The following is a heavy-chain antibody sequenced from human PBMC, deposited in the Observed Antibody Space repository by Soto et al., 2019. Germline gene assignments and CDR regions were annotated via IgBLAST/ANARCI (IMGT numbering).Heavy chain of an antibody. V-gene: IGHV1-24*01. D-gene: IGHD3-10*01. CDR1: GYTLTELS. Sequence: ASVKVSCKVSGYTLTELSMHWVRQAPGKGLEWMGGFDPEDGETIYAQKFQGRVTMTEDTSTDTAYMELSSLRSEDTAVYYCATVRSGVSGSYYNWGLYYYYGMDVWGQGTTFTVSS. CDR3: ATVRSGVSGSYYNWGLYYYYGMDV. CDR2: FDPEDGET. J-gene: IGHJ6*02.